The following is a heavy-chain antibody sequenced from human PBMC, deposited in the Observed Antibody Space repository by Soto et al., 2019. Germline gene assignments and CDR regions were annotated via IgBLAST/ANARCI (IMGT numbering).Heavy chain of an antibody. Sequence: SVLLSLPCTVSGGSIISHCWSWIRKPQGKGLEWIGYIYYSGSTNYNPSLKSRVSISVDTSKNQFSLKLNSVTAADTAVYYCVREGRRYYGSVSPFDYWGQGTQVTVSS. J-gene: IGHJ4*02. D-gene: IGHD3-10*01. CDR3: VREGRRYYGSVSPFDY. CDR1: GGSIISHC. CDR2: IYYSGST. V-gene: IGHV4-59*11.